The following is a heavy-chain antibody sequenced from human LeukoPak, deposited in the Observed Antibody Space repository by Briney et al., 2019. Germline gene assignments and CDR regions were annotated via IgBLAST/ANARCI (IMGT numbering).Heavy chain of an antibody. CDR1: GFTFSSYG. D-gene: IGHD3-10*01. J-gene: IGHJ4*02. V-gene: IGHV3-33*01. Sequence: GRSLRLSCAASGFTFSSYGMHWVRQAPGKGLEWVAVIWYDGSNKYYADSVKGRFTISRDNSKNTLYLQMNSLRAEDTAVYYCARSPITMVRGAVNHYFDYWGQGTLVTVSS. CDR3: ARSPITMVRGAVNHYFDY. CDR2: IWYDGSNK.